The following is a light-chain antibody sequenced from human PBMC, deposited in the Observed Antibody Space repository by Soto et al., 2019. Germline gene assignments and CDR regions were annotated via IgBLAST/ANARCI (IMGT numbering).Light chain of an antibody. CDR1: QSVSGH. Sequence: EMVLRQSRETLTFPSGARDNISCMASQSVSGHLAWYQQKPGQAPRLLIYGASSRATGIPDRFSGSGSGTDYTLSITRRDSEESAVYYCQQYGSSLWTFGQGTKVDI. V-gene: IGKV3-20*01. CDR2: GAS. J-gene: IGKJ1*01. CDR3: QQYGSSLWT.